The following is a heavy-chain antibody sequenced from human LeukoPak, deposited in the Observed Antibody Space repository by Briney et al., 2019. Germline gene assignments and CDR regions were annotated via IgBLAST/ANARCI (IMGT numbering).Heavy chain of an antibody. D-gene: IGHD3-10*01. J-gene: IGHJ4*02. CDR1: GDSINNYY. CDR2: IYPSGST. V-gene: IGHV4-4*07. CDR3: ARRDTGSGSYDYFGD. Sequence: SGTLSLTCTVSGDSINNYYWNWIRQPAEKGLEWIGRIYPSGSTNYNPSLKSRVTMSRDTSKNQFSLKVGSVTAADTAVYYCARRDTGSGSYDYFGDWGQGALVTVSS.